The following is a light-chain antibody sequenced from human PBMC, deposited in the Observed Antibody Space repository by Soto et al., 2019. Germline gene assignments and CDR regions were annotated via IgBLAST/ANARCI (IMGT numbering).Light chain of an antibody. CDR1: QSVSSTY. CDR3: QQYGTSPTTYT. CDR2: GAS. V-gene: IGKV3-20*01. J-gene: IGKJ2*01. Sequence: IVLTQSPGTLSLSPGERATLSCRTSQSVSSTYLAWYQQKPGQAPRLLIYGASTRATGIPDRFSGSRSGTDFTLTISRLEPEDCAVYYCQQYGTSPTTYTFGQGTKLEIK.